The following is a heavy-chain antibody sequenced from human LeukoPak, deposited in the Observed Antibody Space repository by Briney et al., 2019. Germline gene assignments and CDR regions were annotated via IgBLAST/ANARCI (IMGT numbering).Heavy chain of an antibody. Sequence: GGSLRLSCAASGFTFNSYAMSWVRQAPGKGLEWVSSLSVSGASTYYAASVKGRFTVSRDVSQNTLYLQMNSLRAEDTAIYYCARHSGNYYFDYWGQGILVTVSS. CDR1: GFTFNSYA. V-gene: IGHV3-23*01. J-gene: IGHJ4*02. D-gene: IGHD4-23*01. CDR2: LSVSGAST. CDR3: ARHSGNYYFDY.